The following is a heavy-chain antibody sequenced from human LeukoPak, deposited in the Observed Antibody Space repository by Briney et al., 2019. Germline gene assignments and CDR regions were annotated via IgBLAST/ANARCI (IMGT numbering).Heavy chain of an antibody. CDR3: ARAITMVRGLIYYGMDV. Sequence: GGSLRLSCAASGFTFRSYWMSWVRQAPGKGLEWVAIINQDGSEKYYVDSVKRRFTISRDNAKNSLYLQMNSLRAEDTAVYYCARAITMVRGLIYYGMDVWGQGTTVTVSS. CDR1: GFTFRSYW. J-gene: IGHJ6*02. V-gene: IGHV3-7*01. D-gene: IGHD3-10*01. CDR2: INQDGSEK.